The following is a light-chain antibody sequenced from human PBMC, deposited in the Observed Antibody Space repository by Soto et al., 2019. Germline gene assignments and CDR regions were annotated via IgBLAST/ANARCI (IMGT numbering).Light chain of an antibody. Sequence: DIQMTQSPSTLSASVGDRVTITCRASQSISNWLAWYQQKPGKAPNLLIYDASNLQSGVPSRFSGSGSGTEFTLTISSLQPDDVATYYCQQYNSDRWTFGQGTKVETK. CDR1: QSISNW. CDR3: QQYNSDRWT. V-gene: IGKV1-5*01. J-gene: IGKJ1*01. CDR2: DAS.